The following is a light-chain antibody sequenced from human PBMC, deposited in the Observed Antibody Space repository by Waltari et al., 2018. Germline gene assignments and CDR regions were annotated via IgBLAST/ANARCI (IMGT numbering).Light chain of an antibody. CDR3: RILRSGASE. CDR2: YKSDSDK. J-gene: IGLJ2*01. V-gene: IGLV5-45*03. Sequence: QAVLTQPSSLSASPGASASLTCTLRSGVNVANHRIYWYQQKPGSPPQYRLRYKSDSDKQRGSGVPSRFSGSKDASANAGILLSAGRQAEDEADYYCRILRSGASEFGGGTKLTVL. CDR1: SGVNVANHR.